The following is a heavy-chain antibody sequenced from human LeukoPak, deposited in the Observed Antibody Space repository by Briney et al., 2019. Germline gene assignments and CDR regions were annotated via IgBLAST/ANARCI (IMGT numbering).Heavy chain of an antibody. Sequence: GGSLRLSCAASGFTFTSYWMHWVRQAPGKGLVWVSRIDSDGTTTNYADSVKGRFTISRDNTKNTLYLQMHSLRVEDTAVYYCARHPFGDYVWGSYRTPGVFDYWGQGTLVTVSS. CDR3: ARHPFGDYVWGSYRTPGVFDY. CDR2: IDSDGTTT. V-gene: IGHV3-74*01. D-gene: IGHD3-16*02. J-gene: IGHJ4*02. CDR1: GFTFTSYW.